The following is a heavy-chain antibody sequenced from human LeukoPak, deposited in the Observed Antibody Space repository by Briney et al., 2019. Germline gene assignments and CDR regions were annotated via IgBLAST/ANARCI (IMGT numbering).Heavy chain of an antibody. Sequence: VASVKVSCKASGGTFSSYAISWVRQAPGQGLEWMGRIIPIFGTANYAQKFQGRVTMTRNTSISTAYMELSSLRSEDTAVYYCAKGGYSYGSVRAFDIWGQGTMVTVSS. CDR1: GGTFSSYA. V-gene: IGHV1-69*05. J-gene: IGHJ3*02. CDR3: AKGGYSYGSVRAFDI. CDR2: IIPIFGTA. D-gene: IGHD5-18*01.